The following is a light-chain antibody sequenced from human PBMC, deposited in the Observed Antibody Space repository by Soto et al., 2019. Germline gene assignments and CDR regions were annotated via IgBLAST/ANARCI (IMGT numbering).Light chain of an antibody. V-gene: IGKV3-20*01. Sequence: EIVLTQSPGTLSLSPGIRATLSCRASLSVTSDYLAWYQQKPGQAPRLLIYGASIRATGIPDRFSGRGSGTDFTLTISRLEPEDFAVYYCKQYGDSPDTFGQGTKLEIK. CDR3: KQYGDSPDT. CDR2: GAS. CDR1: LSVTSDY. J-gene: IGKJ2*01.